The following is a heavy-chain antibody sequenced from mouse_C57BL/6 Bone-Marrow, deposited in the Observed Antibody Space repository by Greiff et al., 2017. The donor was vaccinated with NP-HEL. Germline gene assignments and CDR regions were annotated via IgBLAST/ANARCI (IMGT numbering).Heavy chain of an antibody. CDR1: GFTFSDYG. CDR3: ARDGYSWFAY. D-gene: IGHD2-3*01. CDR2: ISSGSSTI. V-gene: IGHV5-17*01. Sequence: EVMLVESGGGLVKPGGSLKLSCAASGFTFSDYGMHWVRQAPEKGLEWVAYISSGSSTIYYADTVKCRFTISRDNAKNTLFLQMTSLRSEDTAMYYCARDGYSWFAYWGQGTLVTVSA. J-gene: IGHJ3*01.